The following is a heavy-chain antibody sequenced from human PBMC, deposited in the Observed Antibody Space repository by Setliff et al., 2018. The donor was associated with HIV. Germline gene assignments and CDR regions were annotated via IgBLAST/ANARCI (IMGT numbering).Heavy chain of an antibody. CDR3: ATPGVGAGAFDI. J-gene: IGHJ3*02. D-gene: IGHD3-10*01. CDR2: IIPILGIA. Sequence: GASVKVSCKASGGTFSSYAISWVRQAPGQGLEWMGGIIPILGIANYAQKFQGRVTITTDESTSTAYMELSSLRSEDTAVYYCATPGVGAGAFDIWGRGTMVT. V-gene: IGHV1-69*10. CDR1: GGTFSSYA.